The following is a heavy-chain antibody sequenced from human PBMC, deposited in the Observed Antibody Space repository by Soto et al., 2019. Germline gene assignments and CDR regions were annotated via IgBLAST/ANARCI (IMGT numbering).Heavy chain of an antibody. V-gene: IGHV3-30*04. Sequence: QVQLVESGGGMVQPGTSLRLSCTASGFTFNSLSLHWVCQGPDKGLEWVAVISFDGRVTYYADFVKGRVTVSRDKSKNTIYLQVNSLRAEDTAVYYCAREPYGDSQYFDYWGQGTLVTVSS. CDR1: GFTFNSLS. D-gene: IGHD2-21*02. J-gene: IGHJ4*02. CDR2: ISFDGRVT. CDR3: AREPYGDSQYFDY.